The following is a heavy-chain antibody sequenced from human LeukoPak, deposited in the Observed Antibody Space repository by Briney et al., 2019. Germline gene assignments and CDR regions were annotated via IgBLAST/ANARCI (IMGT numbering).Heavy chain of an antibody. V-gene: IGHV3-30*02. CDR1: GFTFSSFG. J-gene: IGHJ4*02. CDR3: ARRGDFWSGPFDY. CDR2: IDYDVSNK. D-gene: IGHD3-3*01. Sequence: QPGGSLTLSCAASGFTFSSFGMQWVRRAPGKGLEWVAFIDYDVSNKHHRDSVKGRFTISRDNSKNTLYLQMNSLRAEDTAVYYCARRGDFWSGPFDYWGQGTLVTVSS.